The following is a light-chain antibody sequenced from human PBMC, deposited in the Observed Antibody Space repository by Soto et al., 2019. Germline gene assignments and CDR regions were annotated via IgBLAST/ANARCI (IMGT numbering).Light chain of an antibody. CDR1: SSDVGGFDF. CDR3: CLYTASYSV. V-gene: IGLV2-11*01. CDR2: DVS. J-gene: IGLJ3*02. Sequence: QSALTQPRSVSGSPGQSVAISCTATSSDVGGFDFVSWYQQHPGKAPKLVIYDVSKRPSGVPDRFSGSRSGDTASLTISGLQAEDEGDYYCCLYTASYSVFGGGTKVTAL.